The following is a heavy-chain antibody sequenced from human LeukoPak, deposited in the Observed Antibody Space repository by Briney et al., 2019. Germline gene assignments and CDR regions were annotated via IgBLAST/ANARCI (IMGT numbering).Heavy chain of an antibody. J-gene: IGHJ4*02. V-gene: IGHV1-18*01. D-gene: IGHD3-22*01. Sequence: ASVKVSCKASGGTFSSYAIGWVRQAPGQGLEWMGWISAYNGNTNYAQKPQGRVTMTTDTSTSTAYMELRSLRSDDTAVYYCARWGTYYYDSSGYYHFDYWGQGTLVTVSS. CDR3: ARWGTYYYDSSGYYHFDY. CDR2: ISAYNGNT. CDR1: GGTFSSYA.